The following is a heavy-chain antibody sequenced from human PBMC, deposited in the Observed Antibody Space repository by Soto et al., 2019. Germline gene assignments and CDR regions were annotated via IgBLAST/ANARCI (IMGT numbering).Heavy chain of an antibody. J-gene: IGHJ6*02. CDR1: GGTFSSYA. CDR2: IIPIFGTA. V-gene: IGHV1-69*13. CDR3: ASRYYDSSGYPYYYGMDV. D-gene: IGHD3-22*01. Sequence: SVKVSFKASGGTFSSYAISWVRQAPGQGLEWMGGIIPIFGTANYAQKFQGRVTITADESTSTAYMELSSLRSEDTAMYYCASRYYDSSGYPYYYGMDVWGQGTTVTVSS.